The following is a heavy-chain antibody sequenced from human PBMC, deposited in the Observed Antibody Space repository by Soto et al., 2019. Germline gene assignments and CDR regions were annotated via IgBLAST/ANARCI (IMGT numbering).Heavy chain of an antibody. V-gene: IGHV4-31*03. CDR2: IYYSGST. J-gene: IGHJ4*02. CDR3: ARGSGGYDGWYFDY. Sequence: TLSLTCPVSGFSIRSGGYYWGWLRQHPGKGLEWIGYIYYSGSTYYNPSLKSRVTISVDTSKNQFSLKLSSVTAADTAVYYCARGSGGYDGWYFDYWGQGTLVTVSA. D-gene: IGHD5-12*01. CDR1: GFSIRSGGYY.